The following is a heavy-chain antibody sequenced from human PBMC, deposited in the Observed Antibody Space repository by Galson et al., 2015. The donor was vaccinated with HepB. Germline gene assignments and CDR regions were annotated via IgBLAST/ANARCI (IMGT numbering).Heavy chain of an antibody. Sequence: QSGAEVKKPGESLKISCKGSGYIFTSYWIGWARQMPGKGLEWMGIFYPGDSDTRYSPSFQGQVTISADKSISTAYLQWNSLKASDTAIYYCARTYSTSSPHFDYWGQGTLVTVSS. V-gene: IGHV5-51*01. CDR2: FYPGDSDT. D-gene: IGHD6-6*01. J-gene: IGHJ4*02. CDR1: GYIFTSYW. CDR3: ARTYSTSSPHFDY.